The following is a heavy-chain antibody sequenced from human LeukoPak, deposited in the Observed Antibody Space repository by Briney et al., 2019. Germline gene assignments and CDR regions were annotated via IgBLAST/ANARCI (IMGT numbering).Heavy chain of an antibody. CDR1: GFTFSSYW. CDR3: ARGGVRYFNAMDV. J-gene: IGHJ6*04. Sequence: KTGGSLRLSCAASGFTFSSYWIHWVRQAPGKGLVWVSRINSDESSTSYADPVKGRFTISRDNAKNTLYLQMNSLSAEDTAVYYCARGGVRYFNAMDVWGKGTTVTVSS. V-gene: IGHV3-74*01. D-gene: IGHD3-9*01. CDR2: INSDESST.